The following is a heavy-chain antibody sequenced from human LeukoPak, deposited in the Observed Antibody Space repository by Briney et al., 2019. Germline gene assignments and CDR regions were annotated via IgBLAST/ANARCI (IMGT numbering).Heavy chain of an antibody. CDR2: IRYDGSNK. Sequence: GGPLRLSCAASGFTFSSYGMHWVRQAPGKGLEGVAFIRYDGSNKYYADSVKGRFTISRDNSKNTLYLQMNSLRAEDTAVYYCAKERDTAMVTIDYWGQGTLVTVSS. V-gene: IGHV3-30*02. D-gene: IGHD5-18*01. J-gene: IGHJ4*02. CDR1: GFTFSSYG. CDR3: AKERDTAMVTIDY.